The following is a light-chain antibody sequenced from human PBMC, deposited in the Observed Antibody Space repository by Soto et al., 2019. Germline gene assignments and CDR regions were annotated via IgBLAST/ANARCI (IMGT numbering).Light chain of an antibody. V-gene: IGKV3-11*01. CDR3: QQRSNWPPIT. J-gene: IGKJ5*01. CDR2: DAS. CDR1: QRVSSY. Sequence: EIVLTQSPATLSLSPGERATLSVGSSQRVSSYLAWYQQKPGQAPRLLIYDASNRATGIPARFSGSGSGTDFTLTISSLEPEDFAVYYCQQRSNWPPITFGQGTRLEIK.